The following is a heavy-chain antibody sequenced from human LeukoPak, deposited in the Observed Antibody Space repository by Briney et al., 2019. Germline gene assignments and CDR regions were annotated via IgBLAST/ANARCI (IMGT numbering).Heavy chain of an antibody. Sequence: GASVKVSCKASGYTFTGYYMHWVRQAPGQGLEWMGWINPNSGGTNYAQKFQGRVTTTRDTSISTAYMELSRLRSDDTAVYYCARETAMVPPRFDYWGQGTLVTVSS. D-gene: IGHD5-18*01. CDR1: GYTFTGYY. CDR2: INPNSGGT. J-gene: IGHJ4*02. CDR3: ARETAMVPPRFDY. V-gene: IGHV1-2*02.